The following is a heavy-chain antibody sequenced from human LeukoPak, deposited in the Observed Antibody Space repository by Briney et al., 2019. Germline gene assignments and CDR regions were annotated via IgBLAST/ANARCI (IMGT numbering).Heavy chain of an antibody. V-gene: IGHV3-30*18. CDR3: AKDNPQKLLWFGESFDY. CDR1: GFTFSSYG. J-gene: IGHJ4*02. Sequence: PGRSLRLSCAASGFTFSSYGMHWVRQAPGKGLEWVAVISYDGSNKYYADSVKGRFTISRDNSKNTLYLQMNSLRAEDTAVYYCAKDNPQKLLWFGESFDYWGQGTLVTVSS. D-gene: IGHD3-10*01. CDR2: ISYDGSNK.